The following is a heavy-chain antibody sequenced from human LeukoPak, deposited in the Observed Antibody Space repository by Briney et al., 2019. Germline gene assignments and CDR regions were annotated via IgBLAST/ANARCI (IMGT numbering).Heavy chain of an antibody. CDR2: IYYSGST. J-gene: IGHJ4*02. CDR3: ARPLHYYHSSGYIVD. CDR1: GGSISNSNYY. Sequence: SETLSLTCTVSGGSISNSNYYWGWFRQPPGKGLEWIGNIYYSGSTYYNPTLKSPVTISVATPKNHFSLKLSSVTAPATAVYYCARPLHYYHSSGYIVDWGQGTLVTVSS. D-gene: IGHD3-22*01. V-gene: IGHV4-39*02.